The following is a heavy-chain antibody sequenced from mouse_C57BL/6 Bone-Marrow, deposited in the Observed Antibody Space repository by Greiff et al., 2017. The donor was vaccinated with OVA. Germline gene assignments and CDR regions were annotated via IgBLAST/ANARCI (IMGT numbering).Heavy chain of an antibody. J-gene: IGHJ2*01. D-gene: IGHD1-1*01. V-gene: IGHV1-81*01. Sequence: QVQLQQSGAELARPGASVKLSCKASGYTFTSYGISWVKQRTGQGLEWIGEIYPRSGNTYYNEKFKGKATLTSDKSSSTAYMELRSLTSEDSAVYFCARESLYYYGSSYWGQGTTLTVSS. CDR3: ARESLYYYGSSY. CDR1: GYTFTSYG. CDR2: IYPRSGNT.